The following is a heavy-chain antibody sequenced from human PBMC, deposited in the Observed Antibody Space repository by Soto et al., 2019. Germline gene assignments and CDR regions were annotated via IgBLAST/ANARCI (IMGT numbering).Heavy chain of an antibody. V-gene: IGHV3-48*02. CDR1: GFYFSAYS. D-gene: IGHD3-22*01. J-gene: IGHJ4*02. CDR2: ISSSSSTI. Sequence: EVQLVESGGGLVQPGGSLRLSCAASGFYFSAYSMSWVRQAPGKGLEWVSYISSSSSTIYYADSVKGRFTISRDNAKNSLYLQMNSLRDEDTAVYYCARDGYYYSDSSAYYYFDYWGRGTLVTVSS. CDR3: ARDGYYYSDSSAYYYFDY.